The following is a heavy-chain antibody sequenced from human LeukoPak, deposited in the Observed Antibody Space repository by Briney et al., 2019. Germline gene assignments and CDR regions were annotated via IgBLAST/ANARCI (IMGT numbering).Heavy chain of an antibody. Sequence: GGSLRLSCAASGFTFSSYAMSWVRQAPGKGLEWVSAISGSGGSTYYADSVKGRFTISRDNSKNTLYLQMNSLRAEDTAVYYCAGSSHYYYYMDVWGKGTTVTVSS. D-gene: IGHD6-13*01. CDR2: ISGSGGST. CDR3: AGSSHYYYYMDV. J-gene: IGHJ6*03. CDR1: GFTFSSYA. V-gene: IGHV3-23*01.